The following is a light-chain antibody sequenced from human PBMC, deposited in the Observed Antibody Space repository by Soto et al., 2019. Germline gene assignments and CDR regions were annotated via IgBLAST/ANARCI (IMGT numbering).Light chain of an antibody. J-gene: IGKJ3*01. CDR3: QPLNSYAICT. V-gene: IGKV1-9*01. Sequence: DIQLTQSPSFLSASVGDRVTITCRASQDISSYLAWYQQKPGKGPKLLIFGASTLQSGVPSRFSVSGSGTEFTLTISSLQPKDFAPYDCQPLNSYAICTFGPSTKVDI. CDR1: QDISSY. CDR2: GAS.